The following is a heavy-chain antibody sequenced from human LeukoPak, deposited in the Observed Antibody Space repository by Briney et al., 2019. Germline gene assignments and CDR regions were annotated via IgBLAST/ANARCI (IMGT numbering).Heavy chain of an antibody. J-gene: IGHJ4*02. D-gene: IGHD4-17*01. CDR2: INPSGGST. CDR1: GYTFTSYY. V-gene: IGHV1-46*01. CDR3: ARGNGDYGFDH. Sequence: ASVKVSCKASGYTFTSYYIHWVRQAPGQGLEWMGIINPSGGSTSYPQKFQGRVTMTRDTSTSTVYMELSSLGSEDTAVHYCARGNGDYGFDHWGQGTLVTVSS.